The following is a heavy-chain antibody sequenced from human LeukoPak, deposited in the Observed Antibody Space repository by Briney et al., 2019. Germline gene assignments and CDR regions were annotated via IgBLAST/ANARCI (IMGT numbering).Heavy chain of an antibody. Sequence: SETLSLTCTVSGYSISSGYYWGWIRQPPGKGLEWIGNIYHTGSAYYNPSLKSRVTISVDTSKNQFSLKLSSVTAADTAVYYCARGPAYSSSGPFDYWGQGTLVTVSS. CDR3: ARGPAYSSSGPFDY. J-gene: IGHJ4*02. CDR2: IYHTGSA. CDR1: GYSISSGYY. D-gene: IGHD6-6*01. V-gene: IGHV4-38-2*02.